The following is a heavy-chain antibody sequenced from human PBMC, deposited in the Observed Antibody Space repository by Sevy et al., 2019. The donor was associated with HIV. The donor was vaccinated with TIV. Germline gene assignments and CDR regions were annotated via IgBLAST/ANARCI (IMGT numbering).Heavy chain of an antibody. Sequence: GGSLRLSCAASGFTFDDYAMYWVRQAPGKGLEWVSGINWNSGSTGYADSVKGRFTISRDNAKNSLYLQMNSLRAEDTALYYCAKGLGFSHYNAMDVWGQGTTVTVSS. D-gene: IGHD3-22*01. CDR1: GFTFDDYA. CDR2: INWNSGST. J-gene: IGHJ6*02. V-gene: IGHV3-9*01. CDR3: AKGLGFSHYNAMDV.